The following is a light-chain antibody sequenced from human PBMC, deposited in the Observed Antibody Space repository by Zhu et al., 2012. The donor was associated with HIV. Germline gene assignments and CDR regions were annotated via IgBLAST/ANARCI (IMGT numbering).Light chain of an antibody. CDR1: QSVSSF. CDR3: QQRINWPLT. Sequence: EVMLTQSPGTLSLSPGERATLSCRASQSVSSFLAWYQQKPGQAPRLLIYDASKRATGIPARFSGSGSGTDFTLTISSLEPEDFALYYCQQRINWPLTFGGGTKVEIK. V-gene: IGKV3-11*01. CDR2: DAS. J-gene: IGKJ4*01.